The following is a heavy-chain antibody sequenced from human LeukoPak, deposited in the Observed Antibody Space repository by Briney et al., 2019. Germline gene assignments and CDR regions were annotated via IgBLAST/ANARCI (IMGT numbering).Heavy chain of an antibody. CDR1: GASMSGQH. J-gene: IGHJ4*02. CDR2: IHYDGRT. D-gene: IGHD2-8*01. CDR3: ARHLNGGTHPLDN. V-gene: IGHV4-59*08. Sequence: SETLSLTCTVSGASMSGQHWSWIRQAPGKGLEWIAWIHYDGRTNYNPSLKSRLSLSVDTSTNQFSLSLNSVTAADTAVYFCARHLNGGTHPLDNWGPGIRVIIS.